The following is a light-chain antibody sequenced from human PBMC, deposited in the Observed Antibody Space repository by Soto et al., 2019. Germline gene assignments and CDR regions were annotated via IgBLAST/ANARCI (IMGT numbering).Light chain of an antibody. CDR2: FTS. CDR1: QTVSDN. CDR3: QQYNNWPPWT. V-gene: IGKV3D-15*01. J-gene: IGKJ1*01. Sequence: EIVLTQFPGILSLSPGERATLSCRASQTVSDNFLAWYQQKPGQSPRLLIYFTSSRATGIPDRFRGSGSGTEFTLTISSLQSEDFAVYYCQQYNNWPPWTFGQGNKVEIK.